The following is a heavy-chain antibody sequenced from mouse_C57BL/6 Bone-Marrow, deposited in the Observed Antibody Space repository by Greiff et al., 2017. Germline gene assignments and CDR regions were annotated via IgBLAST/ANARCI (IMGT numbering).Heavy chain of an antibody. J-gene: IGHJ1*03. V-gene: IGHV1-55*01. CDR1: GYTFTSYW. CDR2: IYPGSGST. D-gene: IGHD2-10*01. Sequence: VQLQQPGAELVKPGASVKMSCKASGYTFTSYWITWVKQRPGQGLEWIGDIYPGSGSTNYNEKFKSKATLTVDTSSSTAYMQPSSLTSEDSAVYYCARPYYCNYWYFDVWGTGTTVTVSS. CDR3: ARPYYCNYWYFDV.